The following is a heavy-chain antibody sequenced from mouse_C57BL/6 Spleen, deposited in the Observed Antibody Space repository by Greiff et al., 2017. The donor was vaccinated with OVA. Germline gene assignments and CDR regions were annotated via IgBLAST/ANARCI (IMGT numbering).Heavy chain of an antibody. V-gene: IGHV1-59*01. Sequence: QVQLQQPGAELVRPGTSVKLSCKASGYTFTSYWMHWVKQRPGQGLEWIGEIDPSDSYTNYNHKFKGKATLSVDTSSSTAYMQLSSLTSEDAAVYYCARGTTVVATFDYWGKGTTVTVSS. CDR2: IDPSDSYT. CDR3: ARGTTVVATFDY. D-gene: IGHD1-1*01. CDR1: GYTFTSYW. J-gene: IGHJ2*01.